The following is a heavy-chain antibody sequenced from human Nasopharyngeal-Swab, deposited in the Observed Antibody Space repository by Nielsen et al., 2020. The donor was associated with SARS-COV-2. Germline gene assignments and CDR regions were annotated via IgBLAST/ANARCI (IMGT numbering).Heavy chain of an antibody. J-gene: IGHJ5*02. D-gene: IGHD5-24*01. Sequence: WVRQAPGQGLEWMGRIIPILGIPNYAQKFQGRLTITVDTSTTTAYMELSSLRSEDTAVYYCASPVEMSTTWGQGTLVTVSS. V-gene: IGHV1-69*02. CDR3: ASPVEMSTT. CDR2: IIPILGIP.